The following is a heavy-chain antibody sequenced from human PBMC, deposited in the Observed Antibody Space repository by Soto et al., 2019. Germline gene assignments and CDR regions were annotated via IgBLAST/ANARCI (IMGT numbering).Heavy chain of an antibody. CDR1: GGTFSSYA. V-gene: IGHV1-69*13. CDR3: ARRKETNVTTGYLAL. Sequence: YSVNVSCKASGGTFSSYAISWVRQAPGQGLEWMGGIIPIFGTANYAQKFQGRVTITADESTSTAYMELSSLRSEDTAVYYCARRKETNVTTGYLALWRPGSLV. CDR2: IIPIFGTA. D-gene: IGHD4-17*01. J-gene: IGHJ4*02.